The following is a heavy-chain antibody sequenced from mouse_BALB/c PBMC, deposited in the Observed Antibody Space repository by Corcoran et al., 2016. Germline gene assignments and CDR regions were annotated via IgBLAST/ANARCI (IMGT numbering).Heavy chain of an antibody. V-gene: IGHV14-3*02. D-gene: IGHD2-1*01. CDR3: ARDGNYGDDLDY. Sequence: EVQLQQSGAELVKPGASVKLSCTASGFNIKDTYMHWVKQRPEQGLEWIGGIDPANGNTKYDPKFQGKATITADTSSNTAYLQVRSLTSEDTAVYYCARDGNYGDDLDYGGQGTTPAVSS. J-gene: IGHJ2*01. CDR1: GFNIKDTY. CDR2: IDPANGNT.